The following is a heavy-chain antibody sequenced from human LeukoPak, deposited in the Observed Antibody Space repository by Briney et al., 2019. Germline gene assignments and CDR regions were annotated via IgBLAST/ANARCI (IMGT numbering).Heavy chain of an antibody. D-gene: IGHD1/OR15-1a*01. CDR3: AKDRDGGTKTRPKGSDY. V-gene: IGHV3-23*01. CDR1: GFAFKNFA. CDR2: ISASGGTT. Sequence: PGPSLRLSCGASGFAFKNFAMSWVRQAPGKGLEWVSAISASGGTTYYAESVKGRFTISRDNSKNTLYLQMNSLRVEDTAVYYCAKDRDGGTKTRPKGSDYWGQGTLVTVSS. J-gene: IGHJ4*02.